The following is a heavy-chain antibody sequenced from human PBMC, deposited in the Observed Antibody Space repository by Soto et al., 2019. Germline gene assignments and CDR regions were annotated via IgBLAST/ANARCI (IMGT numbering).Heavy chain of an antibody. D-gene: IGHD6-13*01. J-gene: IGHJ4*02. CDR1: GGTFSSYT. V-gene: IGHV1-69*02. CDR2: IIPILGIA. CDR3: ASASSSWYFDY. Sequence: QVQLVQSGAEVKKPGSSVKVSCKASGGTFSSYTISWVRQAPGQGLEWMGRIIPILGIANYAQKFQGRVTITADKSTSTAYMELSSLRSEETALYYCASASSSWYFDYWGQGTLVTVS.